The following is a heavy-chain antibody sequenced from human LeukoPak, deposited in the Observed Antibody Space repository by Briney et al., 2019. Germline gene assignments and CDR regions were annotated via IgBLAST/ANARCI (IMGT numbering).Heavy chain of an antibody. CDR1: GMTFSDHW. CDR2: IKTDGRTT. J-gene: IGHJ1*01. Sequence: GGSLRLSCAASGMTFSDHWMHWVRHVPGKGLVWFSLIKTDGRTTIYAVSVKGRFTISRDNGKSTLYLQMNSLRAEDTAIYYCTTGPSYGYEWWGQGTVVTVSS. CDR3: TTGPSYGYEW. D-gene: IGHD3-16*01. V-gene: IGHV3-74*01.